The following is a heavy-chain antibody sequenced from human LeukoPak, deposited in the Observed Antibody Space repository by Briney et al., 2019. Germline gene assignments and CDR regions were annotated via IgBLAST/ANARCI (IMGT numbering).Heavy chain of an antibody. CDR1: GFTFTKYA. CDR3: AKGWPHYAAFFDY. Sequence: QTGGSLRLSCAASGFTFTKYAMSWVRQAAGKGLEWVSAIGGSGTKTFYAESVKGRFTISRDNSNNILFLQMDSLRAEDTAMYYCAKGWPHYAAFFDYWGQGTLVTVSS. D-gene: IGHD4-17*01. J-gene: IGHJ4*02. CDR2: IGGSGTKT. V-gene: IGHV3-23*01.